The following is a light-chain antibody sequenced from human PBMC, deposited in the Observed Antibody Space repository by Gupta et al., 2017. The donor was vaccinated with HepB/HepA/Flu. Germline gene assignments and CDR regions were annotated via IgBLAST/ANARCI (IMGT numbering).Light chain of an antibody. CDR2: DAS. Sequence: DIQMTQSPSSLSASVGDRVTITCQASQDISNYLNWYQQKPGKAPKLLIYDASNLETGVPSRFSGSGSGTDFTFTISSLQPEDFATYYCQQDDNLPLTFGRGTKVDIK. V-gene: IGKV1-33*01. J-gene: IGKJ4*01. CDR3: QQDDNLPLT. CDR1: QDISNY.